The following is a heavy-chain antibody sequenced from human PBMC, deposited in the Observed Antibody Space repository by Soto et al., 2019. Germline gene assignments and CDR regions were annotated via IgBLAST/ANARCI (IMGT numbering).Heavy chain of an antibody. V-gene: IGHV3-30*18. CDR2: ISYDGSNK. D-gene: IGHD3-3*01. CDR3: AKDLTIFGVVIVSPSVFDY. Sequence: PGGSLRLSCAASGFTFSSYGMHWVRQAPGKGLEWVAVISYDGSNKYYADSVKGRFTISRDNSKNTPYLQMNSLRAEDTAVYYCAKDLTIFGVVIVSPSVFDYWGQGTRVTVS. J-gene: IGHJ4*02. CDR1: GFTFSSYG.